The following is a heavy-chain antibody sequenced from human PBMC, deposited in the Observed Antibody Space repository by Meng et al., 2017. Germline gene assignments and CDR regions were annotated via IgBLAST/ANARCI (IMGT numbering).Heavy chain of an antibody. D-gene: IGHD5-18*01. J-gene: IGHJ4*02. CDR1: GYTFTGYY. CDR2: INPNSGGT. V-gene: IGHV1-2*02. Sequence: ASVKVSCKASGYTFTGYYMHWVRQAPGQGLEWMGWINPNSGGTNYAQKFQGRVTMTRDTSISIAYMELSRLRSDDTAVYYCARDGGETYSYGPFDYWGQGTLVTVSS. CDR3: ARDGGETYSYGPFDY.